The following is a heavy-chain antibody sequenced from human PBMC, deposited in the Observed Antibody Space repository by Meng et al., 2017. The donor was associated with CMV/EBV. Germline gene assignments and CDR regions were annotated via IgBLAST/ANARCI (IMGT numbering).Heavy chain of an antibody. Sequence: HVVWAGGGVAQPGWALGRSCVASGFTFSSYAWHWVRQAPGKGLEWVAVISYDGSNKYYADSVKGRFTISRDNSKNTLYLQMSSLRAEDTAVYYCARGDYFDYWGQGTLVTVSS. CDR3: ARGDYFDY. J-gene: IGHJ4*02. CDR1: GFTFSSYA. V-gene: IGHV3-30-3*01. CDR2: ISYDGSNK.